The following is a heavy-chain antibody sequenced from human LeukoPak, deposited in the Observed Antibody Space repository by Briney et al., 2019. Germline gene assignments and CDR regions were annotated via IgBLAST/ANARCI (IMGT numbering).Heavy chain of an antibody. Sequence: GASVNVSCKVSGDTVTGFSIHWVRQAPGHGLEWMGGFDPEDGARIFAQKFRGRVTMTEDTSTDTAYMDLSSLRSEDTAVYYCATGYTYDYSLYWGQGTLVTVSS. CDR1: GDTVTGFS. D-gene: IGHD5-18*01. CDR3: ATGYTYDYSLY. V-gene: IGHV1-24*01. CDR2: FDPEDGAR. J-gene: IGHJ4*02.